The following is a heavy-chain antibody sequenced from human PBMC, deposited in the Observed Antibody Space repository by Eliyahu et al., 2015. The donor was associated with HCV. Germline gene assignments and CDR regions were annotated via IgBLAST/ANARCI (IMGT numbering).Heavy chain of an antibody. CDR3: ARPAGSSSLGGWFDP. CDR2: T. V-gene: IGHV4-39*01. D-gene: IGHD6-13*01. J-gene: IGHJ5*02. Sequence: TYYNPSLKSRVTISVDTSKNQFSLKLSSVTAADTAVYYCARPAGSSSLGGWFDPWGQGTLVTVSS.